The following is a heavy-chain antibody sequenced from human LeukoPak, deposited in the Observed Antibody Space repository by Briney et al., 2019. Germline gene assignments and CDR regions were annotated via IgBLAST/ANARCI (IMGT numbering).Heavy chain of an antibody. CDR2: LKGSGGGA. V-gene: IGHV3-23*01. CDR1: GFTFSCNV. D-gene: IGHD6-6*01. Sequence: GGSLRLSCATSGFTFSCNVMSWVRQAPGKGLEWVSNLKGSGGGAFYADSLKGRFSISRDNAKNTLYLQMNGLRAEDTTTYYCAKDLNTSSHRYDAFDIWGQGTMVTVSS. J-gene: IGHJ3*02. CDR3: AKDLNTSSHRYDAFDI.